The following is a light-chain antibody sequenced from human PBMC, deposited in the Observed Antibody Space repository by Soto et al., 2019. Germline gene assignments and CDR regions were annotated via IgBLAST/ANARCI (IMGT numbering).Light chain of an antibody. Sequence: QSVLTQPPSVSGAPGQRVTISCTGSSSNIGAGYDVHWYQQLPGTAPKLLIYGNSNRPSGVPDRFSGSKSGTSASLAITGLQAEDEADYYCQSYDNSLRVFGGGTQLTV. CDR2: GNS. CDR1: SSNIGAGYD. V-gene: IGLV1-40*01. CDR3: QSYDNSLRV. J-gene: IGLJ2*01.